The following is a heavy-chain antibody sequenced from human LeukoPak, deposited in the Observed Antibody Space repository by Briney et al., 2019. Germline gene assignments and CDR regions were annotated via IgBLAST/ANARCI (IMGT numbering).Heavy chain of an antibody. CDR1: GYTFTKYV. CDR2: INAGNGDT. Sequence: ASVKVSCKASGYTFTKYVVHWVRQAPGQRPEWMGWINAGNGDTKYSQNFQDRVTITRDTAANTAYMELSSLTSEDTALYYCARDDCGDTCYPGGYWGQGTLVTVSS. J-gene: IGHJ4*02. V-gene: IGHV1-3*01. CDR3: ARDDCGDTCYPGGY. D-gene: IGHD2-21*01.